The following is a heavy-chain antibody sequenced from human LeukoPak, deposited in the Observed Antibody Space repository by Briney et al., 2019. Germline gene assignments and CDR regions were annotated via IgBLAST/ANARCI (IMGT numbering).Heavy chain of an antibody. CDR2: ISSDGSNK. D-gene: IGHD2-2*01. J-gene: IGHJ6*04. Sequence: GGSLRLSCAASGFTFSSYAMHWVRQAPGKGLEWVAVISSDGSNKYYADSVKGRFTISRDNSKNTLYLQMNSLRAEDTAVYYCARELLGYCSSTSCYYYYYGMDVWGKGTTVTVSS. CDR1: GFTFSSYA. V-gene: IGHV3-30*04. CDR3: ARELLGYCSSTSCYYYYYGMDV.